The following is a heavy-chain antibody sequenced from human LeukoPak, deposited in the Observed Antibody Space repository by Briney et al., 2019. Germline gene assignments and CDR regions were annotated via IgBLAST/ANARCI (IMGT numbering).Heavy chain of an antibody. CDR1: GFTFSSYA. CDR2: ISGSGGST. J-gene: IGHJ4*02. V-gene: IGHV3-23*01. CDR3: AKVKDWSGSYYFDY. D-gene: IGHD3-3*01. Sequence: GGSLRLSCAASGFTFSSYAMSWVRQAPGKGLEWVSAISGSGGSTYYADSVKGRFTISRDNSKNTLYLRMNSLRAEDTAVYYCAKVKDWSGSYYFDYWGQGTLVTVSS.